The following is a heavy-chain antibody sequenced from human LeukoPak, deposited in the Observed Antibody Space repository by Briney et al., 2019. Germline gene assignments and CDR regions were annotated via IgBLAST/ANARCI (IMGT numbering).Heavy chain of an antibody. CDR2: ISSSSGHI. CDR1: GFAFSNYN. CDR3: ARVDRRGSGYGYFDY. D-gene: IGHD3-22*01. J-gene: IGHJ4*02. Sequence: PGGSLRLSCAVSGFAFSNYNVNWVRQAPGKGLEWVASISSSSGHIHYADSVKGRFTISRDNAKNSLYLQMNSLRAEDTAIYYCARVDRRGSGYGYFDYWGQGTLVTVSS. V-gene: IGHV3-21*01.